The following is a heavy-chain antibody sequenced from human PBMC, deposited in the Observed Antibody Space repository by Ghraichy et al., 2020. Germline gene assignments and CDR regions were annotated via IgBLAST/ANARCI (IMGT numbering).Heavy chain of an antibody. J-gene: IGHJ6*02. V-gene: IGHV4-59*01. D-gene: IGHD3-22*01. Sequence: SETLSLTCTVSGGSISSYYWCWIRQPPGKGLEWIGFIYYSGSPHYNPSLKSRVTISVDTSKNQFSLKLSSVTAADTAVYYCARVGQTSYDSSGYWYYYYYGMDVWGQGTTVTVSS. CDR1: GGSISSYY. CDR2: IYYSGSP. CDR3: ARVGQTSYDSSGYWYYYYYGMDV.